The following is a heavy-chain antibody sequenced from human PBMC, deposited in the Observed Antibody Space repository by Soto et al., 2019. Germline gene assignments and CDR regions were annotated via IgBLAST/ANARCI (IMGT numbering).Heavy chain of an antibody. CDR2: IYHYGNA. D-gene: IGHD3-3*01. V-gene: IGHV4-30-2*01. J-gene: IGHJ5*02. CDR1: GGTIRSGGDS. CDR3: ARRVSASARSWYDP. Sequence: SETLALSCAVSGGTIRSGGDSLIWIRQPPGKDLEWIGYIYHYGNAYYNPSLKSRVTISVDRSKNQFSLQLSSVTAADKAGYYCARRVSASARSWYDPWGQGNLAPVST.